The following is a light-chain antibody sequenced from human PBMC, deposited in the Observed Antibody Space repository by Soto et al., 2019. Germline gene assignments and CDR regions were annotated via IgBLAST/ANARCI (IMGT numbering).Light chain of an antibody. J-gene: IGLJ1*01. Sequence: QSVLTQPRSVSGSPGQSVTISCTGTSIDIGAYNSVSWYRQHPGKAPRVMIYDVSKRPSGAPDRFSGSKSDNTASLTISGLQAEDEADYYCCSYAGSYIPFVFGNGTKVTVL. CDR2: DVS. CDR3: CSYAGSYIPFV. V-gene: IGLV2-11*01. CDR1: SIDIGAYNS.